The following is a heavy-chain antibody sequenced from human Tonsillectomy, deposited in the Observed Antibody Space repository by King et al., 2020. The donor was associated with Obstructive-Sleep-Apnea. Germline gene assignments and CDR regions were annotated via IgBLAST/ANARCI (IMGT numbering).Heavy chain of an antibody. J-gene: IGHJ6*02. D-gene: IGHD3-10*01. CDR3: ARRWFGQSHQGMDV. V-gene: IGHV1-69*01. CDR1: GGTFRSTT. Sequence: QLVQSGAEVKKPGSSVRVSCKASGGTFRSTTIGWVRQAPGQGLEWMGELTAMFQKPNYAQKIQDRVTISADESTNTAYMDLRSLRFEDTAVYYCARRWFGQSHQGMDVWGQGTTVTVSS. CDR2: LTAMFQKP.